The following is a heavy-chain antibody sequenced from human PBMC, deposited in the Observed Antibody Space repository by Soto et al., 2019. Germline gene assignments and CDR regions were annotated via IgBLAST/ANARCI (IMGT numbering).Heavy chain of an antibody. CDR2: INHSGST. D-gene: IGHD4-17*01. V-gene: IGHV4-34*01. Sequence: PSETLSLTCTVSGASINSGGYYWSWIRQPPGKGLEWIGEINHSGSTNYNPSLKSRVTISVDTSKNQFSLKLSSVTAADTAVYYCARGDDKPSDYGGNSCAFDIWGQGTMVTVSS. CDR1: GASINSGGYY. CDR3: ARGDDKPSDYGGNSCAFDI. J-gene: IGHJ3*02.